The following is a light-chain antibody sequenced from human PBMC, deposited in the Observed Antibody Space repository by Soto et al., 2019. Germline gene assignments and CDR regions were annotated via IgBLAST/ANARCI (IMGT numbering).Light chain of an antibody. Sequence: IQMTQSPSSLSASVGDRVAISCRASQDIRNTLAWYQQKPGEAPKLLIFAASNLQSGVPSRFSGGGSVTDFTLAITGLQPEDFATYYCLQYYNFSWTFGQGTKVDIK. CDR3: LQYYNFSWT. J-gene: IGKJ1*01. CDR1: QDIRNT. V-gene: IGKV1-6*01. CDR2: AAS.